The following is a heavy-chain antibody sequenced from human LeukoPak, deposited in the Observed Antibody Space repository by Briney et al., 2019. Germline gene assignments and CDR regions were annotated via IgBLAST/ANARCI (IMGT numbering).Heavy chain of an antibody. D-gene: IGHD3-22*01. CDR1: GFTFSSYS. V-gene: IGHV3-21*01. CDR2: ISSSSSYI. J-gene: IGHJ4*02. CDR3: XXXXXDSSGYYYGYNY. Sequence: GGSLRLSCAASGFTFSSYSMNWVRQAPGKGLEWVSPISSSSSYIYYADSVKGRFTISRDNAKNSLYLQMNSLRAENTAVYYXXXXXXDSSGYYYGYNYWGQGTLVTVSS.